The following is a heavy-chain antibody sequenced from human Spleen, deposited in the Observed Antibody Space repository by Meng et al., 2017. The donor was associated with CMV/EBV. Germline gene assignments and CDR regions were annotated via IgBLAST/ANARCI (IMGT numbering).Heavy chain of an antibody. D-gene: IGHD1/OR15-1a*01. CDR1: GYTFTGYY. J-gene: IGHJ4*02. V-gene: IGHV1-2*02. CDR2: INPKSGDT. CDR3: ARGTRTLKDN. Sequence: ASVKVSCKASGYTFTGYYMHWVRQAPGQGLEWMGWINPKSGDTNYAQKFQGRVTMTRDTSISTAYMELSRLRSDDTAEYFCARGTRTLKDNWGQGTLVTVSS.